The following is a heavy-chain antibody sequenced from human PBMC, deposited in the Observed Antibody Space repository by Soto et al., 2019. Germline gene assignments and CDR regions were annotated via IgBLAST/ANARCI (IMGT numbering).Heavy chain of an antibody. CDR1: GFTFDDYG. CDR3: ATIVVVKKFDY. D-gene: IGHD3-22*01. CDR2: INGSGGST. V-gene: IGHV3-23*01. J-gene: IGHJ4*02. Sequence: GGSLRVSCAASGFTFDDYGMSWVRQAPGKGLEWVSAINGSGGSTYYADSVKGRFTISRDNSKNTLYLQMNSLRAEDTAVYYCATIVVVKKFDYWGQGTLVTVSS.